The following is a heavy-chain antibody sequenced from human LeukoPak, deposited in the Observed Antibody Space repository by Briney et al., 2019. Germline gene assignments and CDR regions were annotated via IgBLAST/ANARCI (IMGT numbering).Heavy chain of an antibody. CDR3: TRHSSAWAFDY. CDR1: GFTFCDYA. CDR2: IRSKAYGGTT. Sequence: PGRSLRLSCTASGFTFCDYAMSWVRQAPGKGLEWVGFIRSKAYGGTTEYAASVKGRFTISRDDSKSIAHLQMNSLKTEDTAVYYCTRHSSAWAFDYWGQGTLVTVSS. J-gene: IGHJ4*02. V-gene: IGHV3-49*04. D-gene: IGHD6-19*01.